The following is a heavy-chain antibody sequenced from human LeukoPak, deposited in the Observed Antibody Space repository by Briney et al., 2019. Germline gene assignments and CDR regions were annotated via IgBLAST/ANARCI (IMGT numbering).Heavy chain of an antibody. CDR3: ARHYPLFKGSSSWYGGYNWFDP. D-gene: IGHD6-13*01. CDR2: IYPGDSDT. CDR1: GYSFTSYW. V-gene: IGHV5-51*01. Sequence: GESLKISCKGSGYSFTSYWIGWVRQMPGKGLEWMGIIYPGDSDTRYSPSFQGQVTISADKSISTAYLQWSSLKASDTAMYYCARHYPLFKGSSSWYGGYNWFDPWGQGTLVTVSS. J-gene: IGHJ5*02.